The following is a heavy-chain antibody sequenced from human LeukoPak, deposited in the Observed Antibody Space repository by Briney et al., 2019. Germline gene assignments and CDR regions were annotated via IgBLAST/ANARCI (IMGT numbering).Heavy chain of an antibody. CDR3: ARSRVARRVATLREYYFDY. V-gene: IGHV1-69*06. Sequence: SVRVSCKASGGTFSSYAISWVRQAPGQGLEWMGGIIPIFGTANYAQKFQGRVTITADKSTSTAYMELSSLRSDDTAVYYCARSRVARRVATLREYYFDYWGQGTLVTVSS. D-gene: IGHD5-12*01. J-gene: IGHJ4*02. CDR2: IIPIFGTA. CDR1: GGTFSSYA.